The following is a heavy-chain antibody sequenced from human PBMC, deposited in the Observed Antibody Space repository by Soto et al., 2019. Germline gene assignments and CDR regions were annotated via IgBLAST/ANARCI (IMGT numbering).Heavy chain of an antibody. CDR2: ISGSGGST. Sequence: GGSLRLSCAASAFTFSSYAMSWVRQAPGKGLEWVSAISGSGGSTYYADSVKGRFTISRDNSKNTLYLQMNSLRAEDTAVYYCAKDSALGDYSNYFFDYWGQGTLVTVSS. V-gene: IGHV3-23*01. D-gene: IGHD4-4*01. J-gene: IGHJ4*02. CDR1: AFTFSSYA. CDR3: AKDSALGDYSNYFFDY.